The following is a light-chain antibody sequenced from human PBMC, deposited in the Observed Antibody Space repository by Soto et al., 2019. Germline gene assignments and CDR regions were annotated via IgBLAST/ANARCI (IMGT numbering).Light chain of an antibody. CDR3: GAWDSSLTAIV. CDR1: SSSVGNNF. J-gene: IGLJ1*01. CDR2: ENN. Sequence: QSVLTQPPSVSAAPGQKVTLSCSGSSSSVGNNFVSWFQQLPGTAPKLLIYENNLRPSGIPDRFSGSKSGTSAILGIAGRQTGDEADYYCGAWDSSLTAIVFGTGTKLTVL. V-gene: IGLV1-51*01.